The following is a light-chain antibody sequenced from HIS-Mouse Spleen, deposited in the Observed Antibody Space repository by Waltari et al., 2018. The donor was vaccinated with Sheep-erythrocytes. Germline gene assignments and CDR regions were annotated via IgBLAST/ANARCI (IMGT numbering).Light chain of an antibody. CDR2: EVS. J-gene: IGLJ2*01. CDR1: SSDVGGCNY. CDR3: SSYTSSSTPVV. V-gene: IGLV2-14*01. Sequence: QSALTQPAPVSGSPGQSIAIPFPGTSSDVGGCNYVSWYQQHPGKAPKPMIYEVSKRHSGVSNRFSGSKSGNTASLTISGLQAEDEADYYCSSYTSSSTPVVFGGGTKLTVL.